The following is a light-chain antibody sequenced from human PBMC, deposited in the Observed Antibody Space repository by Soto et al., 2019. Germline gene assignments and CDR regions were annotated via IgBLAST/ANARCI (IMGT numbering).Light chain of an antibody. CDR3: SSYTSSNTWV. CDR2: EVS. J-gene: IGLJ3*02. CDR1: SSDVGGYDY. V-gene: IGLV2-14*01. Sequence: QSALTQPASVSGSPGQSITISCTGTSSDVGGYDYVSWYQQHPGKVPKVMLYEVSNGPSGVFNRFSGSKSGNTASLTISGLQAEDEADYYCSSYTSSNTWVFGGGTKLTVL.